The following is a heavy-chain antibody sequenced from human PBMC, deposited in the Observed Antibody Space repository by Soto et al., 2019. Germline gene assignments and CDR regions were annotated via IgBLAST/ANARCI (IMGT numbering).Heavy chain of an antibody. CDR2: IWYDGRNK. J-gene: IGHJ4*02. V-gene: IGHV3-33*01. CDR3: ARSDRRCSPNCVKVADY. D-gene: IGHD2-2*01. Sequence: QVQLVESGGGVVQPGRSLRLSCAASGFTFSSYGMHWVRQAPGKGLEWVAVIWYDGRNKYYADSVKGRFTISRDNSKNSLYLQMNSLRAEDTAVYYCARSDRRCSPNCVKVADYWGQGTLVTVSS. CDR1: GFTFSSYG.